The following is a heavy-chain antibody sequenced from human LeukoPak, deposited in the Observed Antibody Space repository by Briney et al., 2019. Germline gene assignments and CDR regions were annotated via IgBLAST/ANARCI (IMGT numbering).Heavy chain of an antibody. CDR2: ISSSSTTI. J-gene: IGHJ4*02. CDR3: ARVPWFGEPNSGGDSDY. CDR1: GFTFNSYS. V-gene: IGHV3-48*01. Sequence: GGSLRLSCAASGFTFNSYSMNWARQAPGKGLEWLSYISSSSTTIYYADSVKGRFTISRDNAKNSLYLQMNSLRAEDTAVYYCARVPWFGEPNSGGDSDYWGQGTLVTVSS. D-gene: IGHD3-10*01.